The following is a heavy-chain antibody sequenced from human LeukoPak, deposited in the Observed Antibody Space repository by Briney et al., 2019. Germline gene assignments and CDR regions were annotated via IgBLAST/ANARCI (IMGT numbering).Heavy chain of an antibody. Sequence: NSSETLSLTCAVYGGSFSGYYWSWIRQPPGKGLGWIGEINHSGSTNYNPSLKSRVTISVDTSKNQFSLKLSSVTAADTAVYYCAGVCSSTSCYDAFDIWGQGTMVTVSS. D-gene: IGHD2-2*01. J-gene: IGHJ3*02. CDR1: GGSFSGYY. CDR2: INHSGST. CDR3: AGVCSSTSCYDAFDI. V-gene: IGHV4-34*01.